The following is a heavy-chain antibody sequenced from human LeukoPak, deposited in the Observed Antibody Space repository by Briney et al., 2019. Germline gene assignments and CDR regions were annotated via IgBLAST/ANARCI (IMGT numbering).Heavy chain of an antibody. D-gene: IGHD6-13*01. V-gene: IGHV3-20*04. CDR2: INWNGGST. J-gene: IGHJ3*02. Sequence: PGGSLRLSCAASGFPFDDYVMSRVRQAPGKGLEWVSGINWNGGSTGYADSMKGRFTISRDNAKNSLYLQMNSLRAEDTAFYYCARDFDPLVAAAGGGAFDIWGQGTMVTVSS. CDR1: GFPFDDYV. CDR3: ARDFDPLVAAAGGGAFDI.